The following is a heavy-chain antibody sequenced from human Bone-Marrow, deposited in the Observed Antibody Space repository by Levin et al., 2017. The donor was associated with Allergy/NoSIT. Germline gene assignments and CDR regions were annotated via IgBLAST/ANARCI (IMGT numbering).Heavy chain of an antibody. V-gene: IGHV4-4*07. D-gene: IGHD1-26*01. J-gene: IGHJ6*02. CDR2: IYTSGST. CDR3: ARAHRIVGAFGGYYYYGMDV. Sequence: PSETLSLTCTVSGGSISSYYWSWIRQPAGKGLEWIGRIYTSGSTNYNPSLKSRVTMSVDTSKNQFSLKLSSVTAADTAVYYCARAHRIVGAFGGYYYYGMDVWGQGTTVTVSS. CDR1: GGSISSYY.